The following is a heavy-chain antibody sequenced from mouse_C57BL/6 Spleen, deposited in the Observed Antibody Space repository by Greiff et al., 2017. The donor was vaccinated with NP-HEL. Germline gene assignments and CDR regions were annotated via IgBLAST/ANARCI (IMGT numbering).Heavy chain of an antibody. CDR1: GFTFSSYA. CDR3: ARENCLDY. V-gene: IGHV5-4*01. D-gene: IGHD4-1*01. CDR2: ISDGGSYT. J-gene: IGHJ4*01. Sequence: EVMLVESGGGLVKPGGSLKLSCAASGFTFSSYAMSWVRQTPEKRLEWVATISDGGSYTYYPDNVKGRFTISRDNAKNNLYLQMSHLKSEDTAMYYCARENCLDYWGQGTSVTVSS.